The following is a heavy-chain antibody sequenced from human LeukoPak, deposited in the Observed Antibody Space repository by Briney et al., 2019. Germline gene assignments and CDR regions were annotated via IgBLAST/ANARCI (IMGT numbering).Heavy chain of an antibody. CDR3: AELGITMIGGV. V-gene: IGHV3-21*01. D-gene: IGHD3-10*02. CDR1: GFTFSSYS. Sequence: GGSLRLSCAAPGFTFSSYSMNWVRQAPGKGLEWVSSISSSSSYIYYAESLKGRFTISRDNAKNSLYLQMNSLRAEDTAVYYCAELGITMIGGVWGKGTTVTISS. J-gene: IGHJ6*04. CDR2: ISSSSSYI.